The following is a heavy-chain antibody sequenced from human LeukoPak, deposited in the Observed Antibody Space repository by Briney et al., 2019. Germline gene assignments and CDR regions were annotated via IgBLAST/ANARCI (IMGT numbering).Heavy chain of an antibody. CDR3: ARVTYYDSSGPRPYFDY. V-gene: IGHV4-59*12. CDR2: IYYSGST. J-gene: IGHJ4*02. D-gene: IGHD3-22*01. Sequence: SETLSLTCTVSGGSISSYYWSWIRQPPGKGLEWIGYIYYSGSTNYNPSLKSRVTISVDTSKNQFSLKLSSVTAADTAVYYCARVTYYDSSGPRPYFDYWGQGTLVTVSS. CDR1: GGSISSYY.